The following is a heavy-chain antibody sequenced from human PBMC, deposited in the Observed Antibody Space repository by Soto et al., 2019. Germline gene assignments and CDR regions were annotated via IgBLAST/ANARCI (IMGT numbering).Heavy chain of an antibody. J-gene: IGHJ4*02. CDR1: GYTFSDHY. CDR3: ARDSSGWYGFDY. V-gene: IGHV1-2*04. D-gene: IGHD6-19*01. CDR2: INPNSGGT. Sequence: GASVKVSCKTSGYTFSDHYTHWVRQAPGQGLEWMGWINPNSGGTNYAQKFQGWVTMTRDTSIGTAYMELSRLRSDDTAVYYCARDSSGWYGFDYWGQGTLVTVSS.